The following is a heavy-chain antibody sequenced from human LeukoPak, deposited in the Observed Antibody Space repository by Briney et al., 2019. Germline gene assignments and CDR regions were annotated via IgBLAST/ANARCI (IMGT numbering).Heavy chain of an antibody. CDR1: GFSFRNSW. V-gene: IGHV3-7*01. CDR2: IRQDGNEI. J-gene: IGHJ5*02. CDR3: ATLNWDDGVVSGFDR. D-gene: IGHD2-2*01. Sequence: GGSLRLSCAASGFSFRNSWMSWVRQAPGKGLEWVANIRQDGNEIYYMDSVKGRFTIFRDNAKKSLYLQINLLRAEDTAVYYCATLNWDDGVVSGFDRWGQGILVTVSS.